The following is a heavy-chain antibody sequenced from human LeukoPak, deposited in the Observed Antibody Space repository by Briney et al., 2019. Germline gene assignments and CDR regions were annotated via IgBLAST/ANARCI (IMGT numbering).Heavy chain of an antibody. CDR3: ARGDQYYYDSSGYSHYFDY. V-gene: IGHV4-38-2*02. Sequence: SETLSLTCTVSGYSISSGYYWGWIRQPPGKGLEWIGSIYHSGSTYYNPSLKSRVTISVDTSKNQFSLKLSSVTAADTAVYYCARGDQYYYDSSGYSHYFDYWGQGALVTVSS. D-gene: IGHD3-22*01. J-gene: IGHJ4*02. CDR2: IYHSGST. CDR1: GYSISSGYY.